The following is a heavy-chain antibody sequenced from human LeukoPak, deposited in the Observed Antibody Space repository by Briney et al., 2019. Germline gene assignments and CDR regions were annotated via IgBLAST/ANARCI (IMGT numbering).Heavy chain of an antibody. CDR3: ARQQCYYDSSGFNWFDP. D-gene: IGHD3-22*01. CDR2: IYYSGST. V-gene: IGHV4-59*08. Sequence: PSETLSLTCTVSGGSISSYYWSWIWQPPGKGLEWIGYIYYSGSTNYNPSLKSRVTISVDTSKNQFSLKLSSVTAADTAVYYCARQQCYYDSSGFNWFDPWGQGTLVTVSS. CDR1: GGSISSYY. J-gene: IGHJ5*02.